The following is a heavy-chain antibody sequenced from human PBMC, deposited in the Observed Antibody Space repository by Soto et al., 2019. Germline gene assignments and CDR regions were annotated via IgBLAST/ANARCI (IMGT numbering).Heavy chain of an antibody. CDR2: ISYDGSNK. V-gene: IGHV3-30-3*01. CDR3: ARDIGSGWYFDY. D-gene: IGHD6-19*01. J-gene: IGHJ4*02. Sequence: GGSLRLSCAASGFTFSSYAMHWVRQAPGKGLEWVAVISYDGSNKYYADSVKGRFTISRDNSKNTLYLQMNSLRAEDTAVYYCARDIGSGWYFDYWGQGTLVTVSS. CDR1: GFTFSSYA.